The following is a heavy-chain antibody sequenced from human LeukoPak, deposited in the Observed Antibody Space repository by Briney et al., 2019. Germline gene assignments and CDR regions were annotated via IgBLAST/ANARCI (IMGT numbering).Heavy chain of an antibody. J-gene: IGHJ4*02. CDR3: AAGRDAYKTGY. CDR2: INHSGST. CDR1: GGSFSGYY. Sequence: PSETLSLTCAVYGGSFSGYYWSWIRQPPGKGLEWIGEINHSGSTNYNPSLKSRVTISVDTSKNQFSLKLTSVTAADTAVYYCAAGRDAYKTGYWGQGTLVAVSS. V-gene: IGHV4-34*01. D-gene: IGHD1-1*01.